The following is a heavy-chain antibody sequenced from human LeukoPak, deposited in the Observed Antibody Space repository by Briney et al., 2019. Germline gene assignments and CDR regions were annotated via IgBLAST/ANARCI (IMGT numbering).Heavy chain of an antibody. CDR1: GGSISSGGYS. J-gene: IGHJ4*02. V-gene: IGHV4-61*08. CDR2: IYYSGST. D-gene: IGHD5-12*01. Sequence: SETLSLTCAVSGGSISSGGYSWSWIRQPPGTGLEWIGYIYYSGSTNYNPSLKSRVTISVDTSKNQFSLKLSSVTAADTAVYYCARINGYNWDYWGQGTLVTVSS. CDR3: ARINGYNWDY.